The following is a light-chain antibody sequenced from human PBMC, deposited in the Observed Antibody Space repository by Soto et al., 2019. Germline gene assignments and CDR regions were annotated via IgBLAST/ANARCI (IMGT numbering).Light chain of an antibody. V-gene: IGKV3-20*01. J-gene: IGKJ4*01. Sequence: EIVLTQSPGTLSLSPGERATLSCRASQSVTSNYLAWYQQHPGQAPRLLIYGASSRATGIPDRFSGSGSGTDFTLNINRLEPEEFAVYYCHQYGTSPFTFGGGTKVEVK. CDR1: QSVTSNY. CDR3: HQYGTSPFT. CDR2: GAS.